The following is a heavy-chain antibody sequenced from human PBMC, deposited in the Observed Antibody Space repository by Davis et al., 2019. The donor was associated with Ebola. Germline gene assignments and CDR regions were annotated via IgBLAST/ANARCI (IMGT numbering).Heavy chain of an antibody. Sequence: SETLSLTCTVSGGSISSYYWSWIRQPPGKGLEWIGYIYYSGSTNYNPSLKSRVTISVDTSKNQFSLKLSSVTAADTAVYYCARAPTWSQINYYCFDYWGQGTLVTVSS. V-gene: IGHV4-59*01. CDR3: ARAPTWSQINYYCFDY. CDR2: IYYSGST. CDR1: GGSISSYY. J-gene: IGHJ4*02. D-gene: IGHD3-10*01.